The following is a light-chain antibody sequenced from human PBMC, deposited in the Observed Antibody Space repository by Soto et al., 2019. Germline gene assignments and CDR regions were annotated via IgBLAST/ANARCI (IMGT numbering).Light chain of an antibody. J-gene: IGKJ2*01. CDR2: GAS. V-gene: IGKV3-15*01. Sequence: EIILTQSPASLSVSPGERATLSCRASQSVNNNLAWYQQKPGQAPRLLIYGASTRATGIPGRFRGSGSGTDFTLTITSLQSEDFAVYFCQQYNNLPPDTFGQGTKLEIK. CDR3: QQYNNLPPDT. CDR1: QSVNNN.